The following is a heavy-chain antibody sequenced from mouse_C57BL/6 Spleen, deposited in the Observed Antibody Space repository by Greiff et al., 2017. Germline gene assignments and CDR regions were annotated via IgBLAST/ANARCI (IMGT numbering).Heavy chain of an antibody. CDR3: ARYYYCSSYDYAMDY. J-gene: IGHJ4*01. Sequence: VQLQQSGAELARPGASVKLSCKASGYTFTSYGISWVKQRTGQGLEWIGEIYPRSGNTYYNEKFKGKATLTADKSSSTAYMELSSLTSEDAAVYFGARYYYCSSYDYAMDYWGQGTSVTVSS. V-gene: IGHV1-81*01. CDR1: GYTFTSYG. CDR2: IYPRSGNT. D-gene: IGHD1-1*01.